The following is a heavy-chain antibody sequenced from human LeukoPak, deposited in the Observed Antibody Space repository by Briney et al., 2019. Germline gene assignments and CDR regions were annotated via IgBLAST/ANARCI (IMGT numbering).Heavy chain of an antibody. CDR3: AELGITMIGGV. CDR2: ISGSGGST. V-gene: IGHV3-23*01. Sequence: GGSLRLSCAASGFTSSSYWMSWVRQAPGKGLEWVSAISGSGGSTYYADSVKGRFTISRDNAKNSLYLQMNSLRAEDTAVYYCAELGITMIGGVWGKGTTVTISS. CDR1: GFTSSSYW. J-gene: IGHJ6*04. D-gene: IGHD3-10*02.